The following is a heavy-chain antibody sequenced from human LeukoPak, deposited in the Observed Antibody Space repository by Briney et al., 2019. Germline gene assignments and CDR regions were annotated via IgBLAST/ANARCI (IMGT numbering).Heavy chain of an antibody. Sequence: GGSLRLSCAASGFTFSSYEMNWVRQAPGKGLEWVSYISSSGSTIYYADSVKGRFTISRDNAKNPLYLQMNSLRAEDTAVYYCARVLHKRNYDSSTYYGYWGQGTLVTVSS. J-gene: IGHJ4*02. D-gene: IGHD3-22*01. V-gene: IGHV3-48*03. CDR2: ISSSGSTI. CDR1: GFTFSSYE. CDR3: ARVLHKRNYDSSTYYGY.